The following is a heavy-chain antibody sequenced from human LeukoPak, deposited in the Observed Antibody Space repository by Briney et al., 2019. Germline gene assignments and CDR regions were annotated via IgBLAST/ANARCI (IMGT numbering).Heavy chain of an antibody. CDR2: INPNSGGT. D-gene: IGHD3-10*01. CDR1: GYTFTGYY. CDR3: ARGTFGDFRLGY. Sequence: ALVKVSCKASGYTFTGYYMHWVRQAPGQGLEWMGWINPNSGGTNYAQKFQGRVTTTRDTSISTAYMELSRLRSDDTAVYYCARGTFGDFRLGYWGQGTLVTVSS. V-gene: IGHV1-2*02. J-gene: IGHJ4*02.